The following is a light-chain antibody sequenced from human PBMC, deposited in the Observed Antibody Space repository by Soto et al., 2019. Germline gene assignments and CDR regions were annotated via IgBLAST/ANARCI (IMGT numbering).Light chain of an antibody. Sequence: EIVMTQSPATLSVSPGERATLSCRASQSVSSNLAWYQQKPGQAPRLLIYGASTRATGLPARFSGSGSGTEFTLTISSLQSEDFAVYYCQQYDKWPPTFGQGTKVEIK. CDR3: QQYDKWPPT. CDR1: QSVSSN. V-gene: IGKV3-15*01. CDR2: GAS. J-gene: IGKJ1*01.